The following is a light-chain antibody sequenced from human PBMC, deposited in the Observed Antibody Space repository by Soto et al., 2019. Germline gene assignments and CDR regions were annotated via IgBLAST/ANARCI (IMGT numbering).Light chain of an antibody. CDR3: CSYAGSSTFYV. J-gene: IGLJ1*01. CDR1: SSDVGSYNL. Sequence: QSALTQPASVSGSPGQSITISCTGTSSDVGSYNLVSWYQQHPGKAPKLMIYEGSKRPSGVSNRFSGSKSGNTASLTISGLQAEDAADYYCCSYAGSSTFYVFGTGTKLTVL. V-gene: IGLV2-23*01. CDR2: EGS.